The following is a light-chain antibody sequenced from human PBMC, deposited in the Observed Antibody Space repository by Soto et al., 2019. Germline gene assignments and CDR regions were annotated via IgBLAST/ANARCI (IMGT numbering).Light chain of an antibody. CDR1: QSISTY. CDR2: AAS. Sequence: DIQMTQSPSSLSASVGDRVTITCRTGQSISTYLNWYQQKPGKAPELLIYAASNLQSGVPTRCSGSGAGTNFTLAISRLQPEDFATYYCQQSYTTLAFTFGPGTRVDMK. V-gene: IGKV1-39*01. J-gene: IGKJ3*01. CDR3: QQSYTTLAFT.